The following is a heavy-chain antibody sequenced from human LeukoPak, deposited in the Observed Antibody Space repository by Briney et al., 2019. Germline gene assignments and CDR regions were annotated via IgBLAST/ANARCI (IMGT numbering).Heavy chain of an antibody. Sequence: GGSLRLSCAASGFTFSSYEMNWVRQAPGKGLEWVSYISSSGSSIYYADSVKVRFTISRDNAKNSLYLQMNSLRAEDTAIYYCARDENGDFSFDYWGQGTLVTVSS. CDR3: ARDENGDFSFDY. D-gene: IGHD4-17*01. V-gene: IGHV3-48*03. CDR2: ISSSGSSI. CDR1: GFTFSSYE. J-gene: IGHJ4*02.